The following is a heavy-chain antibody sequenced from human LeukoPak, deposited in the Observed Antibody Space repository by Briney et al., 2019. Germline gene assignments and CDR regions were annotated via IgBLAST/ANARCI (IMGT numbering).Heavy chain of an antibody. Sequence: PGGSLRLSCVVSGIPFSDYYMNWIRQAPGKGLEWISYISSSSSYTDYADSVKGRFTISRDNTKNILYLQMNSLRVEDTAVYYCAAGRAADYWGLGTLVAVPS. V-gene: IGHV3-11*03. CDR1: GIPFSDYY. D-gene: IGHD6-25*01. CDR3: AAGRAADY. J-gene: IGHJ4*02. CDR2: ISSSSSYT.